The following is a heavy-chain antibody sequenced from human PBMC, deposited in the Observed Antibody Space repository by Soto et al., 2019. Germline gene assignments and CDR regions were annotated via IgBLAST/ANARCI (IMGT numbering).Heavy chain of an antibody. D-gene: IGHD6-25*01. Sequence: QVQLVQSGAEVKKPGSSVKVSCKASGGTFSSYAISWVQQAPGQGLEWMGGIIPIFGTANYAQKFQGRVTITADESTSTAYMELSSLRSEDTAVYYCARSSPGDRLPPFDYWGQGTLVTVSS. CDR3: ARSSPGDRLPPFDY. CDR2: IIPIFGTA. CDR1: GGTFSSYA. J-gene: IGHJ4*02. V-gene: IGHV1-69*01.